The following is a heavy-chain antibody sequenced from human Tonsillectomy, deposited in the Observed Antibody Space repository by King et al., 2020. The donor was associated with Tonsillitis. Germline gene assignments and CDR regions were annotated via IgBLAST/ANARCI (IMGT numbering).Heavy chain of an antibody. D-gene: IGHD5-24*01. CDR2: ISGSGAGT. CDR1: GFTFSSYA. CDR3: AKDPVATIPYRYYYYGMDV. V-gene: IGHV3-23*04. J-gene: IGHJ6*02. Sequence: EVQLVESGGGLVQPGGSLRLSCAASGFTFSSYAMSWVRQAPGKGLEWVSAISGSGAGTYYADSVKGRFTISRDNSKNTLYLQMNSLRAEDTAVYYCAKDPVATIPYRYYYYGMDVCGQGTTVTVSS.